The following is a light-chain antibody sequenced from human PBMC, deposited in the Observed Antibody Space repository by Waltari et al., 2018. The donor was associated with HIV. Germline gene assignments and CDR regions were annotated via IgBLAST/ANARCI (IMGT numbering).Light chain of an antibody. CDR3: QQYGTSQCT. J-gene: IGKJ1*01. Sequence: EIVLTQAPGTLSLSPGERAALSCRASQSVTSNYLAWYQQKPGRAPRLLISGASNRASGIPDFTLTISRLEPEDFAVYYCQQYGTSQCTFGRGTKVEI. CDR1: QSVTSNY. V-gene: IGKV3-20*01. CDR2: GAS.